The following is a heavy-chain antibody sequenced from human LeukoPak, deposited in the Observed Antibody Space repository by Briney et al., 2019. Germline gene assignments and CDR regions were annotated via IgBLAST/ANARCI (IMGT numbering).Heavy chain of an antibody. J-gene: IGHJ3*02. CDR3: AREDLWAFDM. Sequence: GGSLRLSGAASGFTCSHYCMSWLRQAPGKGLKGVANIKPDGSDKYYVYSVKGRFTIPRDNTKNSLYLQMDSLRAEYTGVYYCAREDLWAFDMWGQGTMVTVSS. V-gene: IGHV3-7*01. CDR1: GFTCSHYC. CDR2: IKPDGSDK. D-gene: IGHD2-21*01.